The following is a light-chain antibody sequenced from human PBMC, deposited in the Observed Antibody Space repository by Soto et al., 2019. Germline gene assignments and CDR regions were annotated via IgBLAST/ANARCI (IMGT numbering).Light chain of an antibody. Sequence: DIQLTQSPSSLSASVGDSVTITCQASRDINVYLNWYQQKPGEAPKLLIYDASNLQTGVPSRFSGSESGTDFTFTISNLQPEDVATYYCQQYDDVPLTFGGGTKVEMK. CDR2: DAS. CDR3: QQYDDVPLT. V-gene: IGKV1-33*01. CDR1: RDINVY. J-gene: IGKJ4*01.